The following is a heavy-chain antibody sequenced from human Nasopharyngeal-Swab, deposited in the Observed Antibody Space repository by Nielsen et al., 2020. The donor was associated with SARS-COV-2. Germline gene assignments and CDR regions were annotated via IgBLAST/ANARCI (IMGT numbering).Heavy chain of an antibody. Sequence: VGQAPGKGLEWVSYISSSGSTIYYADSVKGRFTISRDNAKNSLYLQMNSLRAEDTAVYYCARDRGGLLWFGELPTYFDYWGQGTLVTVSS. V-gene: IGHV3-48*03. CDR2: ISSSGSTI. D-gene: IGHD3-10*01. J-gene: IGHJ4*02. CDR3: ARDRGGLLWFGELPTYFDY.